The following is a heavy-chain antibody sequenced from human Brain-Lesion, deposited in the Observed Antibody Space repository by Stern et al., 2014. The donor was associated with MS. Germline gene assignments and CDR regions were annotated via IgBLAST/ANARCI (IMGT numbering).Heavy chain of an antibody. J-gene: IGHJ4*02. CDR2: INPKSGGT. CDR3: ATYYYDSTGYNDF. Sequence: VQLAESGAEVKKPGASVKVSCKASGYTFTGYYMHWVRQAPGQGLEWMGWINPKSGGTNYAQKFQGWVTMTRDTSINTAYMELSRLRSDDTAVYYCATYYYDSTGYNDFWGQGTLVTVSS. CDR1: GYTFTGYY. D-gene: IGHD3-22*01. V-gene: IGHV1-2*04.